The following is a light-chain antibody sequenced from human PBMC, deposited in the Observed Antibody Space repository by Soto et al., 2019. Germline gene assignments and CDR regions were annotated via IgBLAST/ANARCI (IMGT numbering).Light chain of an antibody. J-gene: IGKJ1*01. V-gene: IGKV3-20*01. CDR2: GAS. Sequence: EIVLTQSPGTLSLSPGERATLSCRASQSVRSNFLAWYQQKPGQAPRLLIYGASNRATGIPDRFSGSGYGTDFTLTITRLEPEDFAMYYCQRYDSFRTFGQGTKVEI. CDR1: QSVRSNF. CDR3: QRYDSFRT.